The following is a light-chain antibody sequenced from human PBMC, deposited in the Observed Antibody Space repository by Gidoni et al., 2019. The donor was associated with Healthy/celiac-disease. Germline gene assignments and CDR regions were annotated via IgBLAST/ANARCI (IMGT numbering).Light chain of an antibody. Sequence: VITQSPATLSVSPGERATLSCRASQSVSSNLAWYQQKPGQAPRLLIYGASTRATGIPARFSGSGSGTEFTLTISSLQSEDFAVYYCQQCNNWPPVTFGQGTKLEIK. V-gene: IGKV3-15*01. J-gene: IGKJ2*01. CDR2: GAS. CDR3: QQCNNWPPVT. CDR1: QSVSSN.